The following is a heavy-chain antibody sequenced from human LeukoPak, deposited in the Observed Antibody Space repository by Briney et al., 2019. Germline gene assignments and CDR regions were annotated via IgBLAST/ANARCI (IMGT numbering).Heavy chain of an antibody. CDR1: GGSISGYY. CDR2: INHSGST. Sequence: SETLSLTCTVSGGSISGYYWSWIRQPPGKGLEWIGEINHSGSTNYNPSLKSRVTISVDTSKNQFSLKLSSVTAADTAVYYCASRFIVGATNSFQHWGQGTLVTVSS. CDR3: ASRFIVGATNSFQH. D-gene: IGHD1-26*01. V-gene: IGHV4-34*01. J-gene: IGHJ1*01.